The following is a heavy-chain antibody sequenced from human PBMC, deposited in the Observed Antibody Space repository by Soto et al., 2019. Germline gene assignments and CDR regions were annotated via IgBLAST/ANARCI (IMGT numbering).Heavy chain of an antibody. CDR3: ANLVAENGMMNTAMVQP. V-gene: IGHV3-23*01. CDR1: GFTFSSYA. CDR2: ISGSGGST. Sequence: PGGSLRLSCAASGFTFSSYAMSWVRQAPGKGLEWVSAISGSGGSTYYADSVKGRFTISRDNSKNTLYLQMNSLRAEDTAVYYCANLVAENGMMNTAMVQPWGQGTLVTVSS. D-gene: IGHD5-18*01. J-gene: IGHJ4*02.